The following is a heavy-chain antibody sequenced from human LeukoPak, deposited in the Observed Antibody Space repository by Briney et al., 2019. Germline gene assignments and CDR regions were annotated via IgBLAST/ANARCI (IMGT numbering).Heavy chain of an antibody. D-gene: IGHD3-10*01. Sequence: GGSLRLSCAASGFTFSSYEMNWVRQAPGKGLEWVSFISTSGSTIYYAESVRGGVTISRDNAKNSLYLQRNSLRAEDTALYYCARYYGSGSSNYWGQGTLVTVSS. CDR1: GFTFSSYE. V-gene: IGHV3-48*03. J-gene: IGHJ4*02. CDR3: ARYYGSGSSNY. CDR2: ISTSGSTI.